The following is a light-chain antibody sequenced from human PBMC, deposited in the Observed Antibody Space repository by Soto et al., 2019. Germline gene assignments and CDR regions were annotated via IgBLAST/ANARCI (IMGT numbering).Light chain of an antibody. Sequence: QSVLTQPASVSGSPGQSTTISCTGTSSDVGGYDYVSWYQQHPGRAPKLLIYGVSSRPSGVSDRFSGSKSGNTASLTISGLQAEDEADYFCASYTSTSSRVFGTGTKLTVL. CDR2: GVS. CDR3: ASYTSTSSRV. J-gene: IGLJ1*01. CDR1: SSDVGGYDY. V-gene: IGLV2-14*01.